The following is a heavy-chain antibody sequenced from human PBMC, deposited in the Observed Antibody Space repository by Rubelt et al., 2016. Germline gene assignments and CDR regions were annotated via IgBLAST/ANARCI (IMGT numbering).Heavy chain of an antibody. V-gene: IGHV4-34*01. D-gene: IGHD6-6*01. CDR3: ARDRPPWYSSSLIGHYFDY. J-gene: IGHJ4*02. CDR2: IDHRGTT. Sequence: QVQLQQWGAGLLKPSETLSLTCAIYGGSFKTYYWNWIRQSPGKGLEWIGEIDHRGTTNYNPTLKSRVTISLDTSKNQLSLRLSSVTAADTAVYYCARDRPPWYSSSLIGHYFDYWGQGTLVTVSS. CDR1: GGSFKTYY.